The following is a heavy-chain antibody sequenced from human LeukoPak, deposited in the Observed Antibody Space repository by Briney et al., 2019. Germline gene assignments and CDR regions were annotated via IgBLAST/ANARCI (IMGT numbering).Heavy chain of an antibody. Sequence: GESLKISCKGSGYSFTSYWIGWVRQMPGKGLEWMGIIYPGDSDTRYSPSFQDQVTISADKTISTAYLQWRSLQASDTATYYCARQWGHSSGWYREGYFDYWGQGTLVTVSS. CDR1: GYSFTSYW. CDR2: IYPGDSDT. V-gene: IGHV5-51*01. CDR3: ARQWGHSSGWYREGYFDY. D-gene: IGHD6-19*01. J-gene: IGHJ4*02.